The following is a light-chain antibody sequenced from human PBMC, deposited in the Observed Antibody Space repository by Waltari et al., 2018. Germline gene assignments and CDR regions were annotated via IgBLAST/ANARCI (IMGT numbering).Light chain of an antibody. CDR2: DAS. J-gene: IGKJ4*01. CDR1: QPVSSY. V-gene: IGKV3-11*01. Sequence: EIVLTQSPATLSLSPGERATLSCRASQPVSSYLAWYKQKPGQAPRLLIYDASNRATGIPARFSGSGSGTDFTLTISSLEPEDFAVYYCQQRSKSPLAFGGGTKVEIK. CDR3: QQRSKSPLA.